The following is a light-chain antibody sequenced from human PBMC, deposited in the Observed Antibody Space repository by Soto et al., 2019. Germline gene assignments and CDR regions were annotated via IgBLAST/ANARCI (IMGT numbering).Light chain of an antibody. CDR2: GAS. V-gene: IGKV3-15*01. Sequence: EIVMTQSPATLSVSPGERATLSCRASQSVRSKLAWYQQKPGQAPRLLIYGASTRATGIPARFSGSGSGTEFTLTISSLQSEDFAVYYCQQYNDWPPKQYTFGQGTKLEIK. CDR1: QSVRSK. J-gene: IGKJ2*01. CDR3: QQYNDWPPKQYT.